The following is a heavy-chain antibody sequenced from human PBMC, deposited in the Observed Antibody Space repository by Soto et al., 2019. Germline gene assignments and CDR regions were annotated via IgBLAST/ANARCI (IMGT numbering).Heavy chain of an antibody. J-gene: IGHJ3*02. V-gene: IGHV4-39*01. CDR3: ARLTYYDILTGSDAFDI. D-gene: IGHD3-9*01. Sequence: SETLSLTCTVSGGSISSSSYYWGWIRQPPGKGLEWIGSIYYSGSTYYNPSLKSRVTISVDTSKNQFSLKLSSVIAADTAVYYCARLTYYDILTGSDAFDIWGQGTMVTVSS. CDR1: GGSISSSSYY. CDR2: IYYSGST.